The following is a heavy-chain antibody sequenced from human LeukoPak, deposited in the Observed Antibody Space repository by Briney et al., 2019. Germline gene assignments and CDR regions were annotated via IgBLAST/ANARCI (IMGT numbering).Heavy chain of an antibody. CDR3: VKDRRNPYRPEGPFDP. CDR2: INWNSAST. D-gene: IGHD1-14*01. J-gene: IGHJ5*02. Sequence: GGSLRLSCAASGFTFEDYAMHWVRQAPGKGLEWVSGINWNSASTGYADSVKGRFTISRDNVMNSLYLQMNSLRPEGTALYYCVKDRRNPYRPEGPFDPWGQGTLVTVSS. V-gene: IGHV3-9*01. CDR1: GFTFEDYA.